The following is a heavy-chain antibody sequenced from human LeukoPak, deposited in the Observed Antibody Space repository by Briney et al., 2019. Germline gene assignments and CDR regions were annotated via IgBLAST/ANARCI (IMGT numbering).Heavy chain of an antibody. CDR1: GYTFTSYA. D-gene: IGHD3-10*01. CDR3: ARPMVRGVIFDAFDI. V-gene: IGHV1-3*01. Sequence: ASVKVSCKASGYTFTSYAMHWVRQAPGQRLEWMGWINAGNGNTKYSQKFQGRVTITRDTSASTAYMELNSLRSEDTAVYYCARPMVRGVIFDAFDIWGQGTMVTVSS. J-gene: IGHJ3*02. CDR2: INAGNGNT.